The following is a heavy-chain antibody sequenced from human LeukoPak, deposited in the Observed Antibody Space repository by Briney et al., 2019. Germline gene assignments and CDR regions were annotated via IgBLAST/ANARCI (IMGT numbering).Heavy chain of an antibody. V-gene: IGHV3-13*01. J-gene: IGHJ4*02. CDR1: GFTLSIYD. CDR2: IGTAGNT. D-gene: IGHD3-22*01. CDR3: ARGAYYDSSGYYDSAYYFDY. Sequence: GGSLRLSCAASGFTLSIYDMHWVRQATGKGLEWVSAIGTAGNTYYPGSVKGRFTISRENAKNSLYLQMNSLRAGDTAVYYCARGAYYDSSGYYDSAYYFDYWGQGTLVTVSS.